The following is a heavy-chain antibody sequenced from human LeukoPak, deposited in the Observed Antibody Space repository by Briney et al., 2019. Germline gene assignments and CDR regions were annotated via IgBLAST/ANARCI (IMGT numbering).Heavy chain of an antibody. Sequence: PSQTLSLTRTVSGGSISSGSYYWSWIRQPAGKGLEWIGRIYTSGSTNYNPSLKSRVTISVDTSKNQFSLKLSSVTAADTAVYYCARDQRIQLWSDYYYYYMDVWGKGTTVTVSS. D-gene: IGHD5-18*01. V-gene: IGHV4-61*02. CDR2: IYTSGST. J-gene: IGHJ6*03. CDR3: ARDQRIQLWSDYYYYYMDV. CDR1: GGSISSGSYY.